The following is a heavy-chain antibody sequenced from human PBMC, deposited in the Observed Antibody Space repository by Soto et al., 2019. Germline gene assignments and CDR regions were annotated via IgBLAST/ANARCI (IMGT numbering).Heavy chain of an antibody. CDR3: AKDSYDLLTGKKRYFES. CDR2: ISWDGGIT. V-gene: IGHV3-43*01. D-gene: IGHD3-9*01. Sequence: VGSLRLSCASSVFTFNAYTMHWVRQSPGKGLEWVSLISWDGGITYYGDSVKGRFTVSRDNSDNSLYLQMTSLRSDDTAFYYCAKDSYDLLTGKKRYFESWGQGTLVNVSS. CDR1: VFTFNAYT. J-gene: IGHJ4*02.